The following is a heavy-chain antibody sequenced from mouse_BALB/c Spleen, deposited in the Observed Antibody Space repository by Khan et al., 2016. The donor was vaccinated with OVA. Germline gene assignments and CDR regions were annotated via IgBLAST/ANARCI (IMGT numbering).Heavy chain of an antibody. CDR2: ITYSGST. V-gene: IGHV3-2*02. D-gene: IGHD4-1*01. CDR3: AMGRTY. J-gene: IGHJ3*01. CDR1: GYSITSDYA. Sequence: EVQLQESGPGLVKPSQSLSLTCTVTGYSITSDYAWNWVRQFPGHKLEWMGYITYSGSTSYRPSLKLRISITRDTSKNQVFLQLNSVTTEDTATYYCAMGRTYWGQGTLVTVSA.